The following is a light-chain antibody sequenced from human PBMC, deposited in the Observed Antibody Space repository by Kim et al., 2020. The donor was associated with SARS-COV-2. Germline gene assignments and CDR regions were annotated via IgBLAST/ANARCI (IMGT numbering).Light chain of an antibody. CDR1: SSNIGSNA. CDR3: AAWDDSLNANYV. J-gene: IGLJ1*01. CDR2: SNN. Sequence: ELTQPPSASGTPGQRVTISCSGSSSNIGSNAVNWYQQLPGTAPKLLIYSNNQRPSGVPDRFSGSKSGTSASLAISGLQSEDEADYYCAAWDDSLNANYVFGTGTKVTVL. V-gene: IGLV1-44*01.